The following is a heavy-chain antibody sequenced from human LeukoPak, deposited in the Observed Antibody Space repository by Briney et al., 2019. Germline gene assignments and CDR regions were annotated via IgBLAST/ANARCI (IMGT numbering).Heavy chain of an antibody. D-gene: IGHD4-23*01. CDR1: GGSINSYY. CDR2: IYYSGST. J-gene: IGHJ6*02. CDR3: ARGGGLFDYGGFSYYYGMDV. V-gene: IGHV4-59*01. Sequence: SETLSLTCTVSGGSINSYYWSWIRQPPGKGLEWIGYIYYSGSTNYNPSLKSRVTISVDTSKNQFSLKLSSVTAADTAVYYCARGGGLFDYGGFSYYYGMDVWGQGTTVTVSS.